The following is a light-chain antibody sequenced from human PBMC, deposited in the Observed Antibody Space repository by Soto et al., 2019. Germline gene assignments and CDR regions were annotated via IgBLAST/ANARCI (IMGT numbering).Light chain of an antibody. CDR2: DTF. J-gene: IGKJ4*01. V-gene: IGKV3-11*01. Sequence: VLTQSPATLSFSPGERATLSCRASQNIAIYLAWYQQKSGQSPRLLIYDTFNRAPGIPDRFSGSGSGTDFTLTISSLEPEDFAVYYCQQYDSSLGLTFGGGTKVEIK. CDR1: QNIAIY. CDR3: QQYDSSLGLT.